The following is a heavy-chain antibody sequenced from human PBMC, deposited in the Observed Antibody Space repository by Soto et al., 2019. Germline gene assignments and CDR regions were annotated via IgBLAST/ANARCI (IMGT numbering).Heavy chain of an antibody. Sequence: ASVKVSCKASGYTFTGYYMHWVRQAPGQGLEWMGWINPNSGGTNYAQKFQGWVTMTRDTSISTAYMELSRLRSDDTAVYYCARARSGIAQDYDYWGQGTLATVSS. CDR1: GYTFTGYY. V-gene: IGHV1-2*04. CDR3: ARARSGIAQDYDY. D-gene: IGHD3-3*01. J-gene: IGHJ4*02. CDR2: INPNSGGT.